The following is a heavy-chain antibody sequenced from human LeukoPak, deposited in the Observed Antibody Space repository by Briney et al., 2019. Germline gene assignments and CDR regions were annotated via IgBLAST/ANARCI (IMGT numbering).Heavy chain of an antibody. CDR1: GFTFRNYA. CDR2: TTDSGGDT. CDR3: AKGSAAARPYYFDY. D-gene: IGHD2-15*01. Sequence: GGSLRLSCAASGFTFRNYAMSWVRQAPGKGLEWVSATTDSGGDTYHADSVKGRFTISRDNSKNTLYLQMSSLRAEDTAVYYCAKGSAAARPYYFDYWGQGTLVTVSS. J-gene: IGHJ4*02. V-gene: IGHV3-23*01.